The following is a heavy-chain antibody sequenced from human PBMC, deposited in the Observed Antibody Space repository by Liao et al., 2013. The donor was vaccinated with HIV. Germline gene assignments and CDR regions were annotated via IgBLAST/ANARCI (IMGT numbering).Heavy chain of an antibody. Sequence: QVQLQQWGAGLLKPSQTLSLTCTVSGDSISSGDCYWSWIRQPPGKGLEWIGYIYYSGSTYYNPSLKSRVTISTDSSKNQFSLTLTSATAADTALYYCARTIDGDYFDSWGKGTLVTVSS. V-gene: IGHV4-30-4*08. CDR1: GDSISSGDCY. D-gene: IGHD4-17*01. CDR3: ARTIDGDYFDS. J-gene: IGHJ4*02. CDR2: IYYSGST.